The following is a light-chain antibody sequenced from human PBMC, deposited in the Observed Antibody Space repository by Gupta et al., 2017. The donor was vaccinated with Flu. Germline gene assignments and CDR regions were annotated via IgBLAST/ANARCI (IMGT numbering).Light chain of an antibody. Sequence: QSALTQPASVSGSPGQSLTISCTGTSSDIGTYNYVSWYRQHPGKAPKLMISEVSNRPSGVSNRFSGSKSGNTASLTISGLQAEDEADYYCSSYIGSNTYVFGTGTKVTVL. J-gene: IGLJ1*01. V-gene: IGLV2-14*01. CDR2: EVS. CDR3: SSYIGSNTYV. CDR1: SSDIGTYNY.